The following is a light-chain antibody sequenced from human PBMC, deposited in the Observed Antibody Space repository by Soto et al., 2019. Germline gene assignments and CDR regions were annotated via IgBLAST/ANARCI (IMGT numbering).Light chain of an antibody. Sequence: EIVLTQSPGTLSLSPGERATLSCRASQTVGSSYLAWYQQKPGQAPRLLIYGASSRATGIPARFSGSGCGTDFTLTISSLEPEDFAVYYCQQYGSSPPWTFGQGTKVEIK. CDR2: GAS. CDR1: QTVGSSY. J-gene: IGKJ1*01. CDR3: QQYGSSPPWT. V-gene: IGKV3-20*01.